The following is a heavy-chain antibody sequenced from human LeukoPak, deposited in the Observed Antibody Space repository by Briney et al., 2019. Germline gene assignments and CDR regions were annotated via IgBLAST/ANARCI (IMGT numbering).Heavy chain of an antibody. CDR2: IRNKANRYTT. Sequence: GGSLRLSCAASGFTFSDHHMDWVRQAPGEGLEWIARIRNKANRYTTEYAASVKGRFTISRDDSENSLYLQMDSLKTEDTAVYYCARSPLGIAPFDYWGQGTLVTVSS. CDR1: GFTFSDHH. D-gene: IGHD7-27*01. J-gene: IGHJ4*02. V-gene: IGHV3-72*01. CDR3: ARSPLGIAPFDY.